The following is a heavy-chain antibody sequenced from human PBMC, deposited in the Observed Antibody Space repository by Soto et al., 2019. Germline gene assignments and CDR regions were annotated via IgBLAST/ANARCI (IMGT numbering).Heavy chain of an antibody. V-gene: IGHV1-46*01. Sequence: QMQLVQSGAEVKKPGASVKVYCKASGYTFTRHYIHWVRQAPGQGLEWMGIINSSGGHTYYAQKFQGRVALISDPSKSTVYMELSSLRYEDTAVYYCAIALLAAGSAALDIWGQGTMVTVSS. CDR2: INSSGGHT. J-gene: IGHJ3*02. CDR1: GYTFTRHY. CDR3: AIALLAAGSAALDI. D-gene: IGHD6-13*01.